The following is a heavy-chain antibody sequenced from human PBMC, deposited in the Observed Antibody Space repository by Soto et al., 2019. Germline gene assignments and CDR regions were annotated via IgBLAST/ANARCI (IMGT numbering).Heavy chain of an antibody. Sequence: SETLSLTCAVYGGSFSGYYWTWIRQPPGTGLEWIGEINHSGSTNYSPSLESRVTLSVDKSKNQFSLKMNSVTAADTAVYFCVMSPGWYKIDSWGQGILVTVSS. CDR2: INHSGST. CDR1: GGSFSGYY. D-gene: IGHD6-19*01. CDR3: VMSPGWYKIDS. V-gene: IGHV4-34*01. J-gene: IGHJ4*02.